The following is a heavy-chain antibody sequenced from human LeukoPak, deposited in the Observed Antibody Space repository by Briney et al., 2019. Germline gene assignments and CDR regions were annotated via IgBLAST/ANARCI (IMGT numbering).Heavy chain of an antibody. CDR2: IYYTGT. CDR3: ARGTIAVATLNY. CDR1: GGSVTDYY. D-gene: IGHD6-19*01. Sequence: SETLSLTCTVSGGSVTDYYWSWIRQSPGKGLEWIGYIYYTGTSYNPSLKSRVTITVDTSKNQFSLKLSSVTAADTAVYYCARGTIAVATLNYWGQGTLVTVSS. V-gene: IGHV4-59*02. J-gene: IGHJ4*02.